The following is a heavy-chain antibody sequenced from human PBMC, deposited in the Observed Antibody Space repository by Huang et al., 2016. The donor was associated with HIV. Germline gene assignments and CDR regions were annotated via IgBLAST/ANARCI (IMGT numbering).Heavy chain of an antibody. J-gene: IGHJ4*02. CDR3: ARLPGSITMIRGVITDPY. D-gene: IGHD3-10*01. Sequence: QLQLQESGPGLVKPSETLSLTCTVSGGSIRSDNYYWGWIRQPPGKGLEWIGSIYYSGRTYYNPSRKRRGTITVDTSKNHFSLRMRSVTAADTAVYYCARLPGSITMIRGVITDPYWGQGTLVTVSS. V-gene: IGHV4-39*02. CDR2: IYYSGRT. CDR1: GGSIRSDNYY.